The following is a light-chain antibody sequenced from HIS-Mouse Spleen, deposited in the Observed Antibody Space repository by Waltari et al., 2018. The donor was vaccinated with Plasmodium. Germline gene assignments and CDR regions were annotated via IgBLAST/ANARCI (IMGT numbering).Light chain of an antibody. V-gene: IGLV2-11*01. CDR3: CSYAGSYTFV. J-gene: IGLJ1*01. Sequence: PGQSVTISCTGTSSDVGGYNYVSWYQQHPGKAPKLMIYDVSKRPSGVPDRFSGSKSGNTASLTISGLQAEDEADYYCCSYAGSYTFVFGTGTKVTVL. CDR2: DVS. CDR1: SSDVGGYNY.